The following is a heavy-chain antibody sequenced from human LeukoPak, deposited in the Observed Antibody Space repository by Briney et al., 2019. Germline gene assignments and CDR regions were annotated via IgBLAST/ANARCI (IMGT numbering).Heavy chain of an antibody. D-gene: IGHD3-16*01. Sequence: LETLSVTCSVSGGSVSSGIYHWAWVRQPPGKGLGWIGLVYFDGSTHYNPSLQSRVTVSVDTSKNQFSLRLSSVTAADTALYYCARDHYYDGRGQFDPWGQGTLVTVSS. J-gene: IGHJ5*02. CDR1: GGSVSSGIYH. CDR2: VYFDGST. CDR3: ARDHYYDGRGQFDP. V-gene: IGHV4-39*07.